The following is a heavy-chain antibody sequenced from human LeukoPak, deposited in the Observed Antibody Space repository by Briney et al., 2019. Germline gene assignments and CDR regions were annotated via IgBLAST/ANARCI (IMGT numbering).Heavy chain of an antibody. Sequence: SETLSLTCAVYGGSFSGYYWSWIRQPPGKGLEWIGEINHSGSTNYNPSLKSRVTLSVDTSKNQFSLRLTSVTAADTAFYYCAREQYSSDWYGHDSWGQGTLVTVSS. V-gene: IGHV4-34*01. CDR1: GGSFSGYY. D-gene: IGHD6-13*01. CDR2: INHSGST. CDR3: AREQYSSDWYGHDS. J-gene: IGHJ4*02.